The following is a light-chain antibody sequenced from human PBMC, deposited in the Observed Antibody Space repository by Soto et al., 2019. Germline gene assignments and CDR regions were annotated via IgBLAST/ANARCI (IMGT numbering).Light chain of an antibody. Sequence: MTQSPATLSASVGDRVTIACRASQNIGDWLAWYQQKPGKAPNLLIYKASTLESGVPSRFSGSGSGTEFTLAISSLQPDDFAPYYCQHYNSYSEAVGQGNKVDIK. V-gene: IGKV1-5*03. CDR1: QNIGDW. CDR3: QHYNSYSEA. J-gene: IGKJ1*01. CDR2: KAS.